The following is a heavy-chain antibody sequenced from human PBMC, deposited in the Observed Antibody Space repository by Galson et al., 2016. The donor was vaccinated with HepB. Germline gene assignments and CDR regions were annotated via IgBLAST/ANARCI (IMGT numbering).Heavy chain of an antibody. V-gene: IGHV4-34*01. CDR1: GGSFSTYY. D-gene: IGHD2-15*01. J-gene: IGHJ6*03. Sequence: SETLSLTCAVYGGSFSTYYWSWIRQPPGKGLEWIGEIKHSGSTNHNPSLKSRVTISVDTSKNLFSLKLSSVTAADTAVYYCARGFSYCSDGSCYGYGRAYDFYYMDVWGKGTPVTVSS. CDR3: ARGFSYCSDGSCYGYGRAYDFYYMDV. CDR2: IKHSGST.